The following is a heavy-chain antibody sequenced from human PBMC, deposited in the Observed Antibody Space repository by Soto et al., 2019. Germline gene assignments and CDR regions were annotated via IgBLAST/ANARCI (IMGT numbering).Heavy chain of an antibody. V-gene: IGHV4-34*01. CDR1: GGSFSGYY. J-gene: IGHJ4*02. CDR3: ASRGIAVAVYYFDY. Sequence: SETLSLTCAVYGGSFSGYYWSWIRQPPGKGLEWVGEINHSGSTNYNPSLKSRVTISVDTSKNQFSLKLSSVTAADTAVYYCASRGIAVAVYYFDYWGQGTLVTVSS. CDR2: INHSGST. D-gene: IGHD6-19*01.